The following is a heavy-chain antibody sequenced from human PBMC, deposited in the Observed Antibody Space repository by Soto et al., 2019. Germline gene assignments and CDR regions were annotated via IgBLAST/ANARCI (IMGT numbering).Heavy chain of an antibody. J-gene: IGHJ4*02. Sequence: QVQLQQWGAGLLKPSETLSLTCAVYGGSFSGYYWSWICQPPGKGLEWIGEINHSGSTNYNPSLKSRVTISVDTSKNQFSLKLSSVTAADTAVYYCARGDGYYYDSSGYYRFDYWGQGTLVTVSS. CDR2: INHSGST. CDR1: GGSFSGYY. D-gene: IGHD3-22*01. V-gene: IGHV4-34*01. CDR3: ARGDGYYYDSSGYYRFDY.